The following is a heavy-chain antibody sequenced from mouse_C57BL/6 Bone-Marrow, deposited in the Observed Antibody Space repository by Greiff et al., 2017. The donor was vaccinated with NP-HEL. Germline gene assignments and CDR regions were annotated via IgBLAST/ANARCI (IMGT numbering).Heavy chain of an antibody. J-gene: IGHJ3*01. D-gene: IGHD1-1*01. V-gene: IGHV1-76*01. CDR3: ARHYYGSSYLFAY. Sequence: VKLVESGAELVRPGASVKLSCKASGYTFTDYYINWVKQRPGQGLEWIARIYPGSGNTYYNEKFKGKATLTAEKSSSTAYMQLSSLTSEDSAVYFCARHYYGSSYLFAYWGQGTLVTVSA. CDR1: GYTFTDYY. CDR2: IYPGSGNT.